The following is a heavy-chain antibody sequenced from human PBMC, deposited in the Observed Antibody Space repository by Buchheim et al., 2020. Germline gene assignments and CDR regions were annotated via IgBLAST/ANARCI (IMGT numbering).Heavy chain of an antibody. Sequence: EVQLLESGGALVQPGGSLRLSCAASGLIFSSHAMNWVRQAPGQGLEWVSGISGSGITTYYTDSVKGRFTISRDNSKNTLYLQLSSLIADDTAVYYCANRASGTRFFDPWGQGTL. CDR2: ISGSGITT. CDR3: ANRASGTRFFDP. CDR1: GLIFSSHA. V-gene: IGHV3-23*01. D-gene: IGHD3-3*01. J-gene: IGHJ5*02.